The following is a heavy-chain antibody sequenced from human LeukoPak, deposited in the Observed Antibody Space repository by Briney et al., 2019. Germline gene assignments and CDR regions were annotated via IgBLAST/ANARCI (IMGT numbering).Heavy chain of an antibody. J-gene: IGHJ4*02. V-gene: IGHV3-23*01. CDR1: GFTFSSSA. CDR3: AKQLGYCSDGSCYFPY. CDR2: ISNNGGYT. Sequence: GGSLRLSCAASGFTFSSSAMSWVRQAPGKGLEWVSAISNNGGYTYYADSVQGRFTISRDNSKSTLCLQMNSLRAEDTAVYYCAKQLGYCSDGSCYFPYWGQGALVTVSS. D-gene: IGHD2-15*01.